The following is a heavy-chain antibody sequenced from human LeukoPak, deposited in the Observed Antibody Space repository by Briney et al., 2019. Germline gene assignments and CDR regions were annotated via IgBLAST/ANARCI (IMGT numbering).Heavy chain of an antibody. J-gene: IGHJ6*02. V-gene: IGHV3-7*03. CDR1: GFSLSSHW. Sequence: GGSLRLSCAASGFSLSSHWMTWVRQVPGRGPEWVANVNRDGSETYYLDSVKGRFTISKDNAKNSLYLQMNSLRAEDTALYRCARNNGMDVWGQGTTVIVSS. CDR3: ARNNGMDV. CDR2: VNRDGSET.